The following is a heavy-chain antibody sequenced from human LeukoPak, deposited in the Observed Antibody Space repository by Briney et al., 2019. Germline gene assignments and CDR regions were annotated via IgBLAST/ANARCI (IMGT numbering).Heavy chain of an antibody. CDR1: GGSFSGYY. Sequence: SETPSLTCAVYGGSFSGYYWSWIRQPPGKGLAWIGEINHSGSTNYNPSLKSRVTISVDTSKNQFSLKLSSVTAADTAVYYCARLEPYSSGWYGGSYYFDYWGQGTLVTVSS. CDR3: ARLEPYSSGWYGGSYYFDY. CDR2: INHSGST. D-gene: IGHD6-19*01. V-gene: IGHV4-34*01. J-gene: IGHJ4*02.